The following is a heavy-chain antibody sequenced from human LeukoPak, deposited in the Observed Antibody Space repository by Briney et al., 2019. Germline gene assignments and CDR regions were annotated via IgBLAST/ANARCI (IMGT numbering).Heavy chain of an antibody. J-gene: IGHJ6*03. CDR3: ARVPSADYYYYMDV. V-gene: IGHV1-2*02. D-gene: IGHD6-6*01. CDR1: GYTFTGYY. CDR2: INPNSGGT. Sequence: ASVKVSCKASGYTFTGYYMHWVRQAPGQGLEWMGWINPNSGGTNYAQKFQGGVTMTRDTSISTAYMELSRLRSDDTAVYYCARVPSADYYYYMDVWGKGTTVTVSS.